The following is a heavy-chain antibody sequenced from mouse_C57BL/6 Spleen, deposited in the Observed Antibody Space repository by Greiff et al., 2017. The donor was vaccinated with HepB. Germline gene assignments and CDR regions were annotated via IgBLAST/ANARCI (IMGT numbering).Heavy chain of an antibody. J-gene: IGHJ1*03. V-gene: IGHV1-26*01. CDR1: GYTFTDYY. D-gene: IGHD1-1*01. Sequence: EVQLQQSGPELVKPGASVKISCKASGYTFTDYYMNWVKQSPGKGLEWIGDIYPNNGGTNYNQKFKGKATLTVNKYCNTVYMQLRRLTSEAAAVYCCERVYGCDWYFDVWGTGTTVTVSS. CDR3: ERVYGCDWYFDV. CDR2: IYPNNGGT.